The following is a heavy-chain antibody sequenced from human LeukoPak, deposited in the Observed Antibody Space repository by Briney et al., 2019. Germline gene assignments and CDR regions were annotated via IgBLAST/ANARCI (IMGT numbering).Heavy chain of an antibody. CDR1: GFTFSSYG. D-gene: IGHD6-13*01. CDR2: IRYDGSNK. Sequence: GGSLRLSCAASGFTFSSYGMHWVRQAPGKGLEWVVFIRYDGSNKYYADSVKGRFTISRDNSKNTLYLQMNSLRAEDTAVYYCAKFALAAGTKNDAFDIWGQGTMVTVSS. J-gene: IGHJ3*02. CDR3: AKFALAAGTKNDAFDI. V-gene: IGHV3-30*02.